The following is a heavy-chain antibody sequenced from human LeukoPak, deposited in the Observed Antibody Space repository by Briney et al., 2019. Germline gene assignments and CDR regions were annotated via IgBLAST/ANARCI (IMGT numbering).Heavy chain of an antibody. CDR2: ISISGTNM. D-gene: IGHD3-22*01. V-gene: IGHV3-48*03. CDR3: ARGGGSAYHYNAFDI. J-gene: IGHJ3*02. Sequence: PGGSLRLSCAASGFTFSGYEMNWVCQAPGKGLEWVSYISISGTNMLYADSVKGRFTISRDNSRTSLFLQMSSLRAEDTAVYYCARGGGSAYHYNAFDIWGLGTMVTVSS. CDR1: GFTFSGYE.